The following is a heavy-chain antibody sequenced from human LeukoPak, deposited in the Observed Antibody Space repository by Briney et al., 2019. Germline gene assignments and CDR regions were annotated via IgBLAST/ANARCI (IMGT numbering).Heavy chain of an antibody. CDR2: IKPDGSEK. Sequence: PGGSLRLSCAASGFTFSTYWMTCVRQAPGKGLEWVAIIKPDGSEKYYVDSVKGRFTISRDNAENSLFLQMNGLRPEDTAVFYCARGQYTDGLSYWGQGTLVTVSS. V-gene: IGHV3-7*03. D-gene: IGHD5-24*01. CDR1: GFTFSTYW. J-gene: IGHJ4*02. CDR3: ARGQYTDGLSY.